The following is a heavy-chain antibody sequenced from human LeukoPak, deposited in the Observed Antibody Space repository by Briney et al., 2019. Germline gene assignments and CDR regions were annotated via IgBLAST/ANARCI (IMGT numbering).Heavy chain of an antibody. D-gene: IGHD3-22*01. CDR3: ARDPYLSSGYN. CDR1: GFAASSNY. J-gene: IGHJ4*02. CDR2: IYSGGNM. V-gene: IGHV3-53*01. Sequence: GGSLRLSCAGSGFAASSNYMTWVRQAPGKGPEWVSGIYSGGNMFYADSVKGRFTISRDISKNFLYLQMNSLRAEDTAVYYCARDPYLSSGYNWGQGTLVIVSS.